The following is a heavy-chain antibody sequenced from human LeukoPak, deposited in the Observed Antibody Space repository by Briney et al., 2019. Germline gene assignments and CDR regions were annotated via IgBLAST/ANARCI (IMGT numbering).Heavy chain of an antibody. D-gene: IGHD2-15*01. V-gene: IGHV3-7*01. CDR3: AREVDRSFGY. CDR2: INQESTET. J-gene: IGHJ4*02. Sequence: XPEWVANINQESTETYYVDSVRGRFTISRDNAKNSLSLQMNSLRVEDTAVYYCAREVDRSFGYWGQGNLVTVSS.